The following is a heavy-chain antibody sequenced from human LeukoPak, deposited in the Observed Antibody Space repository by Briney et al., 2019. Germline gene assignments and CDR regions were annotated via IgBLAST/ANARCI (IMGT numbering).Heavy chain of an antibody. Sequence: GGSLRLSCAAPGFTFSSYAMSWVRQAPGKGLEWVSAISGSGGSTYYADSVKGRFTISRDNSKNTLYLQMNSLRAEDTAVYYCAKVVPGGRYYYYYYGMDVWGQGTTVTVSS. J-gene: IGHJ6*02. D-gene: IGHD2-15*01. CDR1: GFTFSSYA. V-gene: IGHV3-23*01. CDR3: AKVVPGGRYYYYYYGMDV. CDR2: ISGSGGST.